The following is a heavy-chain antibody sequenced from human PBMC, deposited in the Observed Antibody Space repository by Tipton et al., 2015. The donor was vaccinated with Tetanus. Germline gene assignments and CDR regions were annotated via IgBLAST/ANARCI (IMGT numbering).Heavy chain of an antibody. CDR1: GGSISSGGYY. V-gene: IGHV4-31*03. D-gene: IGHD5-24*01. Sequence: TLSLTCTVSGGSISSGGYYWSWIRQHPGKGLEWIGYIYYSGSTYYNPSLKSRVTISVDTSMNQFSLKLSSVTAADTAVYYCARTGDGYNYPGPQFDYWGQGTLVTVSS. CDR2: IYYSGST. CDR3: ARTGDGYNYPGPQFDY. J-gene: IGHJ4*02.